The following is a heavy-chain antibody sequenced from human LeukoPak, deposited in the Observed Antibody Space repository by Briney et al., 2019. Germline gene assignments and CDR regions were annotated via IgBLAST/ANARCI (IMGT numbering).Heavy chain of an antibody. CDR1: GFTFSRDW. CDR3: ARVSRSSTSCYDY. D-gene: IGHD2-2*01. J-gene: IGHJ4*02. Sequence: GGSLRLSCEGSGFTFSRDWMGWVRQAPGKGLEWVANIRQDGGEKYYVDSVKGRFTISRDNAKNSLYLQMNSLRAEDTAVYYCARVSRSSTSCYDYWGQGTLVTVSS. CDR2: IRQDGGEK. V-gene: IGHV3-7*01.